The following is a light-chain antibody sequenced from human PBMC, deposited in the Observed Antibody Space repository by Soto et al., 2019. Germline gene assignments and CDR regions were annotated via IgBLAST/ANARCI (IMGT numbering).Light chain of an antibody. CDR1: QGVSST. V-gene: IGKV3-15*01. J-gene: IGKJ1*01. CDR2: GAS. Sequence: EIVMTQSPATLSVSPGERATLSCRASQGVSSTLAWYRQKPGQAPRLLIYGASTRATGIPARFSGSGSGTEFTLTISSLQSEDFAVYYCQQYNNWPPWTFGQGTKVEIK. CDR3: QQYNNWPPWT.